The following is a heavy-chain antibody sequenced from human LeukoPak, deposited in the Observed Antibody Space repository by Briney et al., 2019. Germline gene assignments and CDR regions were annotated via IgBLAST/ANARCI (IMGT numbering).Heavy chain of an antibody. CDR2: ISSSSSTI. V-gene: IGHV3-48*02. Sequence: GGSLRLSCAASGFTFSSYSMNWVRQAPGKGLEWVSYISSSSSTIYYADSVKGRFTISRDNAKNSLYLQMNSLRDEDTAVYYCARDLPRYRGYEDAFDIWGQGTMVTVSS. CDR3: ARDLPRYRGYEDAFDI. D-gene: IGHD5-12*01. CDR1: GFTFSSYS. J-gene: IGHJ3*02.